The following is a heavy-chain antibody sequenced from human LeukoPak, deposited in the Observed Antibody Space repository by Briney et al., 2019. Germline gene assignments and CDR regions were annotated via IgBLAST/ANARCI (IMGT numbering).Heavy chain of an antibody. CDR2: IYPGDSDT. D-gene: IGHD3/OR15-3a*01. CDR3: ARVYWTTSYWYFDL. J-gene: IGHJ2*01. Sequence: GESLKISCKGSGYSFTIYWIAWVRQMPGKGLEWMGHIYPGDSDTRYSPSLQGQITISADKSISTAYLQWSSLKASDTAMYYCARVYWTTSYWYFDLWGRGTQVTVSS. CDR1: GYSFTIYW. V-gene: IGHV5-51*01.